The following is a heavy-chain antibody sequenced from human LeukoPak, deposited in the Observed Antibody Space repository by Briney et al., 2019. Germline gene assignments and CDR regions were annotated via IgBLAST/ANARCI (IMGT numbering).Heavy chain of an antibody. V-gene: IGHV4-34*01. CDR2: INHSGST. D-gene: IGHD2-2*01. Sequence: SETLSLTCAVSGGSISSGGYSWSWIRQPPGKGPEWIGEINHSGSTNYNPSLKSRVTISVDTSKNQFSLKLSSVTAADTAVYYCARGQAIVVVPAAILPVVLDYWGQGTLVTVSS. J-gene: IGHJ4*02. CDR1: GGSISSGGYS. CDR3: ARGQAIVVVPAAILPVVLDY.